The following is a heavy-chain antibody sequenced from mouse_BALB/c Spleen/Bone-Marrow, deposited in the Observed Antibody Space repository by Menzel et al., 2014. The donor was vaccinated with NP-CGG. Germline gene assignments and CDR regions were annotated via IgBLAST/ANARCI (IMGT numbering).Heavy chain of an antibody. Sequence: EVKLVESGAELVKPGASVKLSCTASSFNIKDTYMYWVKQRPEQGLEWIGRIDPANGNTKYDPKFQDKATITADASSNTAYLQLSSLTSEDTAVYYCARYYYGSSLFAYWGQGTLVTVSA. CDR1: SFNIKDTY. CDR2: IDPANGNT. J-gene: IGHJ3*01. CDR3: ARYYYGSSLFAY. V-gene: IGHV14-3*02. D-gene: IGHD1-1*01.